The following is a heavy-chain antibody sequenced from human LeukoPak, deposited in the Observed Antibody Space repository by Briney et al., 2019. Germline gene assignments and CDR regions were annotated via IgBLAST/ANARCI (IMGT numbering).Heavy chain of an antibody. D-gene: IGHD3-10*01. J-gene: IGHJ5*02. CDR2: ISYDGSNK. CDR3: ARVVTMVRGIMMRSWFDP. CDR1: GFTFSSYA. V-gene: IGHV3-30*04. Sequence: GGSLRLSCAASGFTFSSYAVHWVRQAPGKGLEWVAVISYDGSNKYYADSVKGRFTISRDNSKNTLYLQMNSLRAEDTAVYYCARVVTMVRGIMMRSWFDPWGQGTLVTVSS.